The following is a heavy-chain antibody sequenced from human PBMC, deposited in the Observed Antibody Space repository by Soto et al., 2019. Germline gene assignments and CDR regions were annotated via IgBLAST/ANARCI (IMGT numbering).Heavy chain of an antibody. Sequence: GASLKVSCKASGYTFNSYYMHWVRQAPGQGLEWMGIINPSGGSTSYAQKFQGRVTMTRDTSTSTVYMELSSLRSEDTAVYYCARGDYYDSSGYSDLSYFDYWGQGTLVTVSS. V-gene: IGHV1-46*02. CDR3: ARGDYYDSSGYSDLSYFDY. CDR2: INPSGGST. J-gene: IGHJ4*02. D-gene: IGHD3-22*01. CDR1: GYTFNSYY.